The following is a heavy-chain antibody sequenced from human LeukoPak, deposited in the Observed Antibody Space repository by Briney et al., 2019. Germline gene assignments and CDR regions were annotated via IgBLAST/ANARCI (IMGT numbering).Heavy chain of an antibody. CDR1: GGSINSYY. CDR2: IYYSGST. Sequence: SETLSLTCTGSGGSINSYYWSWIRQPPGKGLEWIGYIYYSGSTNYNPSLKSRVTISVDTSKNQFSLKLRSVTAADTAVYYCARRGSLGAYWRHWGQGTLVTVSS. J-gene: IGHJ4*02. CDR3: ARRGSLGAYWRH. D-gene: IGHD3-10*01. V-gene: IGHV4-59*12.